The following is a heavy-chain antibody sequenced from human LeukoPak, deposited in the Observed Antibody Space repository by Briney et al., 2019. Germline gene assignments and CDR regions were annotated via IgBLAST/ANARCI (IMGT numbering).Heavy chain of an antibody. V-gene: IGHV3-74*01. CDR1: GFSFSNYW. J-gene: IGHJ4*02. CDR3: AKGPNYLDS. Sequence: PGGSLRLSCAASGFSFSNYWMHWVRQAPGKGLVWVTRMNSDGSATYYADSVQGRFTISRDNAKNTLYLQMNSLRAEDTAMSFCAKGPNYLDSWGQGTLVHGSS. CDR2: MNSDGSAT.